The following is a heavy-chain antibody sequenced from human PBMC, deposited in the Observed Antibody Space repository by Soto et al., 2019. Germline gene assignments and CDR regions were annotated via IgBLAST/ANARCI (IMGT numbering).Heavy chain of an antibody. J-gene: IGHJ6*03. CDR2: IIPILGIA. CDR1: GGTFSSYT. Sequence: QVQLVQSGAEVKKPGSSVKVSCKASGGTFSSYTISWVRQAPGQGLEWMGRIIPILGIANYAQKFQGRVTFTADKSTGTAYMELSSLRSEDTAVYYCARDANKPGIAAAGIRYYYYMVVWGKGTTVTVSS. D-gene: IGHD6-13*01. CDR3: ARDANKPGIAAAGIRYYYYMVV. V-gene: IGHV1-69*08.